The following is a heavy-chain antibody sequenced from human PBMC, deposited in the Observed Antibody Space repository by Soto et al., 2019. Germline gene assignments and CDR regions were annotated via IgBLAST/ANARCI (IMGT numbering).Heavy chain of an antibody. Sequence: SETLSLTCAVYGGSFSGYYWSWIRQPPGKGLEWIGEINHSGSTNYNPSLKSRVTISVDTSKNQFSLKLSSVTAADTAVYYCARVTWTTVTRKPKNYYYYGMDVWGQGTTVTVSS. CDR3: ARVTWTTVTRKPKNYYYYGMDV. J-gene: IGHJ6*02. CDR1: GGSFSGYY. CDR2: INHSGST. V-gene: IGHV4-34*01. D-gene: IGHD4-17*01.